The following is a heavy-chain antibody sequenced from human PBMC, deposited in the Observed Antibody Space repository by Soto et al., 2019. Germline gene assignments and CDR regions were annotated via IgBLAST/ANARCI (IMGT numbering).Heavy chain of an antibody. CDR2: ISSSGDSP. Sequence: GGSLRLSCAASGFTFSNYAMSWVRQAPGKGLEWVSAISSSGDSPYYADSVKGRFTVSRDNSKNTLYLQMNSLRVEDTAIYYCARNTIPHPPYWGQGTLVTVSS. V-gene: IGHV3-23*01. D-gene: IGHD1-1*01. J-gene: IGHJ4*02. CDR1: GFTFSNYA. CDR3: ARNTIPHPPY.